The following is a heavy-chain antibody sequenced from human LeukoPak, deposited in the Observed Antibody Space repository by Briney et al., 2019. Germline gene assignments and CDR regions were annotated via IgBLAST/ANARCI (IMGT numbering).Heavy chain of an antibody. CDR3: ARLHLYYDILTPRYFDL. D-gene: IGHD3-9*01. CDR2: IYCTGRA. J-gene: IGHJ2*01. V-gene: IGHV4-59*08. Sequence: SETLSLTCSVSTASMTSYYWSLSQPPPGKRLEWVGYIYCTGRANYNPSLKSRVSISVDTSKNQFSLKFSSVTAADTAVYFCARLHLYYDILTPRYFDLWGRGTLVTVSS. CDR1: TASMTSYY.